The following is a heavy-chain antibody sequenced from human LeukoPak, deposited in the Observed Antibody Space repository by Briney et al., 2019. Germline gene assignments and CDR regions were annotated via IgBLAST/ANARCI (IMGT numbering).Heavy chain of an antibody. V-gene: IGHV1-69*13. D-gene: IGHD4-17*01. J-gene: IGHJ4*02. CDR1: GGTFSSYV. Sequence: ASVKVSCKASGGTFSSYVISWVRQAPGQGLEWMGGIIPIFGTANYAQKFQGRVTITADESTSTAYMELSSLRSEDTAVYYCARPPIYGDYYYFDYWGQGTLVTVSS. CDR2: IIPIFGTA. CDR3: ARPPIYGDYYYFDY.